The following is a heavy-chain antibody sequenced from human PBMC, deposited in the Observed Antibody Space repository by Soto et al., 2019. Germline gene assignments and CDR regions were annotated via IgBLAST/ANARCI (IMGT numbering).Heavy chain of an antibody. CDR1: GFTFGDYA. V-gene: IGHV3-49*03. Sequence: GGPLRLSCTASGFTFGDYAMSWFRQAPGKGLEWVSFIRSKTYGGTTHYAASVKGRLTISRDDSNSIAYLQMNSLKTEDTAVFYCSTNYYDSSGYDNWFDPWGQGSLVTVSS. CDR2: IRSKTYGGTT. CDR3: STNYYDSSGYDNWFDP. J-gene: IGHJ5*02. D-gene: IGHD3-22*01.